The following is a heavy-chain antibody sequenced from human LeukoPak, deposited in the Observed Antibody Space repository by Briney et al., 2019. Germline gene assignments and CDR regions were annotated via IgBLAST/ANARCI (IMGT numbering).Heavy chain of an antibody. D-gene: IGHD3-3*01. J-gene: IGHJ5*02. CDR2: IIPIFGTA. CDR1: GGTFSSYA. V-gene: IGHV1-69*05. Sequence: ASVKVSCKASGGTFSSYAISWVRQAPGQGLEWMGGIIPIFGTANCAQKFQGRVTITTDESTSTAYMELSSLRSEDTAVYYCARDGDETYYDFWSGYQTQSRTFDPWGQGTLVTVSS. CDR3: ARDGDETYYDFWSGYQTQSRTFDP.